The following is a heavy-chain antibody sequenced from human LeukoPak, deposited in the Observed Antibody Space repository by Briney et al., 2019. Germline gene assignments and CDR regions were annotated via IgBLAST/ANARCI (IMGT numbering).Heavy chain of an antibody. CDR2: ISAYNGNT. CDR3: ARTSVAGNEFDY. V-gene: IGHV1-18*01. Sequence: ASVTVSCKASGYTFTSYGISWVRQAPGQGLEWMGWISAYNGNTNYAQKLQGRVTMTTDTSTSTAYMELRSLRSDDKAVYYCARTSVAGNEFDYWGQGTLVTVSS. CDR1: GYTFTSYG. D-gene: IGHD6-19*01. J-gene: IGHJ4*02.